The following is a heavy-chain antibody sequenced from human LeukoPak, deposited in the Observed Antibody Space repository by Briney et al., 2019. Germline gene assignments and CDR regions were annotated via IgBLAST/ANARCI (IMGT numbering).Heavy chain of an antibody. J-gene: IGHJ4*02. V-gene: IGHV3-23*01. CDR2: ISGSGGIT. CDR3: VVAGAPPH. Sequence: PGGSLRLSCAVSAFTFRSYAMSWVRQAPGKGLEWVAGISGSGGITYYADSVKGRFTISRDNSKNTLYLQMNSLRAEDTAVYYCVVAGAPPHWGQGTLVTVSS. CDR1: AFTFRSYA. D-gene: IGHD2-8*02.